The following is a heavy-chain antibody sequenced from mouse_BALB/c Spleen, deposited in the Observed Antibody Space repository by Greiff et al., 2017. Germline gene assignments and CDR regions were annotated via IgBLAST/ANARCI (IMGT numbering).Heavy chain of an antibody. J-gene: IGHJ3*01. D-gene: IGHD1-1*01. CDR2: ISSGGSYT. Sequence: EVHLVESGGGLVKPGGSLKLSCAASGFTFSSYTMSWVRQTPEKRLEWVATISSGGSYTYYPDSVKGRFTISRDNAKNTLYLQMSSLKSEDTAMYYCTREGLRRTWFAYWGQGTLVTVSA. CDR3: TREGLRRTWFAY. CDR1: GFTFSSYT. V-gene: IGHV5-6-4*01.